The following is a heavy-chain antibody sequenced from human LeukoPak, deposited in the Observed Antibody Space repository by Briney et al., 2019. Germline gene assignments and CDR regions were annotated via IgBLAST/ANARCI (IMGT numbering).Heavy chain of an antibody. V-gene: IGHV1-46*01. CDR1: GYTFTSYY. CDR3: ARVESWEHSGSSQDAFDI. J-gene: IGHJ3*02. Sequence: ASVKVSCKASGYTFTSYYMHWVRQAPGQGLEWMGIINPSGGSTSYSQKFQGRVTMTRDMSTSTVYMELSSLRSDDTAVYYCARVESWEHSGSSQDAFDIWGQGTTVTVSS. D-gene: IGHD1-26*01. CDR2: INPSGGST.